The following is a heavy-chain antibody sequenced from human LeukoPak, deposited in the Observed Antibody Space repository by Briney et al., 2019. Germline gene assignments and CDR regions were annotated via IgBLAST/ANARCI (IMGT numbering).Heavy chain of an antibody. Sequence: PSETLSLTCTVSGGSITSGDYYWGWIRQPPGKGLEWIGSIYYSGSTYYNPSLKSRVTISVDTSKNQFSLKLSSVTAADTAVYYCARSDEPQLVDYWGQGTLVTVSS. CDR1: GGSITSGDYY. J-gene: IGHJ4*02. V-gene: IGHV4-39*01. D-gene: IGHD6-13*01. CDR2: IYYSGST. CDR3: ARSDEPQLVDY.